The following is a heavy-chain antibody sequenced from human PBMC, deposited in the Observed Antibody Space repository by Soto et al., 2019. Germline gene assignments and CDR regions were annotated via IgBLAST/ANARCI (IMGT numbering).Heavy chain of an antibody. Sequence: DVQILESGGGLVEPGGSLSLSCAASGFSVRTYGVTWVRQGPGKGLEGVSGVSGGSGATHYRDSVKGRFTITTDYPEKPAYLPMNRLRVEDTAGYYCTRWNGYGDLWGQGIMVTVS. CDR2: VSGGSGAT. CDR3: TRWNGYGDL. V-gene: IGHV3-23*01. D-gene: IGHD1-1*01. CDR1: GFSVRTYG. J-gene: IGHJ5*02.